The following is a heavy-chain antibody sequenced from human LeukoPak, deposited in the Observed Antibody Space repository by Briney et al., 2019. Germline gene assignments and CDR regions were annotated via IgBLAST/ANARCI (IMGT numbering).Heavy chain of an antibody. Sequence: GGSLRLSCAASGFTFSNAWMSWVRQAPGKGLEWVGRIKSKTDGGTTDYAAPVKGRLTISRDDSKNTLYLQMNSLKTEDTAVYYCTTDREGYCSSTSCYYWFDPWGQGTLVTVSS. D-gene: IGHD2-2*01. V-gene: IGHV3-15*01. CDR1: GFTFSNAW. CDR3: TTDREGYCSSTSCYYWFDP. J-gene: IGHJ5*02. CDR2: IKSKTDGGTT.